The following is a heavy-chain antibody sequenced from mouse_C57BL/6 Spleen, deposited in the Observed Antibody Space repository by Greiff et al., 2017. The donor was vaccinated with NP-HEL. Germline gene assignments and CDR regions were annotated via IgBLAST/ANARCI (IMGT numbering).Heavy chain of an antibody. CDR3: ARRGTTVVARGYWYFDV. D-gene: IGHD1-1*01. CDR1: GYSITSGYD. Sequence: VQLKESGPGMVKPSQSLSLTCTVTGYSITSGYDWHWIRHFPGNKLEWMGYISYSGSTNYNPSLKSRISITHDTSKNHFFLKLNSVTTEDTATYYCARRGTTVVARGYWYFDVWGTGTTVTVSS. CDR2: ISYSGST. V-gene: IGHV3-1*01. J-gene: IGHJ1*03.